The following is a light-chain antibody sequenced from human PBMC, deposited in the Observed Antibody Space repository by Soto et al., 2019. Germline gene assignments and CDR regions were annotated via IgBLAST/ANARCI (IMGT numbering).Light chain of an antibody. Sequence: VLTQSPATLSLSPGERATLSCRASQSIHTSLAWYQQKPGQAPRLLIYDASNRATGIPARFSGSGSGTDFTLTISSLEPEDFAVYYCQQRSNWPTFGQGTRLEIK. J-gene: IGKJ5*01. CDR3: QQRSNWPT. CDR2: DAS. CDR1: QSIHTS. V-gene: IGKV3-11*01.